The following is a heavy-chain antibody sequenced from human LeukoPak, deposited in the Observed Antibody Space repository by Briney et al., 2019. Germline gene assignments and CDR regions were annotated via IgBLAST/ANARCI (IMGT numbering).Heavy chain of an antibody. Sequence: SETLSLTCAVYGGSFSGYYWSWIRQPPGKGLEWIGEINHSGSTNYNPSLKSRVTISVDTSKNQFSLKLSSVTAADTAVYYCARRPYYYGSGSYRYYFGYWGQGTLVTVSS. J-gene: IGHJ4*02. CDR2: INHSGST. V-gene: IGHV4-34*01. D-gene: IGHD3-10*01. CDR3: ARRPYYYGSGSYRYYFGY. CDR1: GGSFSGYY.